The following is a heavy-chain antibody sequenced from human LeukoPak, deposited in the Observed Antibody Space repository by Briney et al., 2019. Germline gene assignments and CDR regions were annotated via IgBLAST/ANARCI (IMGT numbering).Heavy chain of an antibody. V-gene: IGHV1-2*04. D-gene: IGHD4-17*01. CDR1: GYTFTGYY. CDR3: ARSTVTPSWAFDI. Sequence: ASVKVSCKASGYTFTGYYMHWVRQAPGQGLEWMGWINPNSGGTNYAQKFQGWVTITRDTSISTAYRELSRLRSDDTAVYYCARSTVTPSWAFDIWAQGTMVTVSS. CDR2: INPNSGGT. J-gene: IGHJ3*02.